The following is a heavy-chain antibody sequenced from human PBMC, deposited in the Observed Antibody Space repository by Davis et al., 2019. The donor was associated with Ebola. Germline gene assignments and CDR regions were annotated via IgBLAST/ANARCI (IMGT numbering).Heavy chain of an antibody. CDR2: INHSGST. Sequence: MPSETLSLTCAVYGGSFSGYYWSWIRQPPGRGLEWIGEINHSGSTNYNPSLKSRVTISVDTSKNQFSLNLSSVTAADTAVYYCARSRGIAARRFDYWGQGTPVTVSS. J-gene: IGHJ4*02. CDR3: ARSRGIAARRFDY. V-gene: IGHV4-34*01. CDR1: GGSFSGYY. D-gene: IGHD6-6*01.